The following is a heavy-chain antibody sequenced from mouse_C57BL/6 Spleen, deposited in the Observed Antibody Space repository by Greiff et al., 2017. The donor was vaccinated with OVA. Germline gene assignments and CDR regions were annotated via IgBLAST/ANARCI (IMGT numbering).Heavy chain of an antibody. Sequence: QVQLQQPGAELVRPGSSVKLSCKASGYTFTSYWMDWVKQRPGQGLEWIGNIYPSDSETHYNQKFKDKATLTVDKSSSTAYMQLSSLTSEDSAVYYCARESDYYGSSFDYWGQGTTLTVSS. CDR2: IYPSDSET. D-gene: IGHD1-1*01. V-gene: IGHV1-61*01. J-gene: IGHJ2*01. CDR3: ARESDYYGSSFDY. CDR1: GYTFTSYW.